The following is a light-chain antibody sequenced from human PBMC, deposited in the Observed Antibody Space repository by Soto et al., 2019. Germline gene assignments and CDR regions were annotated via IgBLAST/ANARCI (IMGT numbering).Light chain of an antibody. CDR1: QSVSSSY. Sequence: EIVLTQSPGTLSLSPGERATLSCRASQSVSSSYLAWYQQKPGQAPRLLIYGASSRATGIPDRFSGSGSGTDFTLTISSLEPEDFVVYYCQQRSNWPPWTFGQGTKVDI. V-gene: IGKV3D-20*02. J-gene: IGKJ1*01. CDR2: GAS. CDR3: QQRSNWPPWT.